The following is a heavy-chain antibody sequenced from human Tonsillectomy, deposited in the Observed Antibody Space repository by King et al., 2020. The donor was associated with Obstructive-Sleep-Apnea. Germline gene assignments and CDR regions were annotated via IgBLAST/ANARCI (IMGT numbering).Heavy chain of an antibody. CDR3: ARESLWFGDLLDYFDY. Sequence: QLQESGPGLVKPSETLSLTCNVSGGSISSYSWSWIRQSAGKGLEWIGRVYISGSTNYNPSLKSRVTMSVDTSKNQFSLKLSSVTAADTAVYYCARESLWFGDLLDYFDYWGQGTLVTVSS. CDR2: VYISGST. CDR1: GGSISSYS. D-gene: IGHD3-10*01. V-gene: IGHV4-4*07. J-gene: IGHJ4*02.